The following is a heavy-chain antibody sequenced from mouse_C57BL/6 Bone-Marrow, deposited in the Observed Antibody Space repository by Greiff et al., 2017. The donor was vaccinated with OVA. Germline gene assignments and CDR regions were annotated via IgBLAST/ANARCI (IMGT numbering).Heavy chain of an antibody. V-gene: IGHV1-74*01. CDR1: GYTFTSYC. Sequence: QVQLQQSGAELVKPGASVKLSCKASGYTFTSYCMHWVKQRPGQGLEWIGRIHPADSDTNYNEKFKDKATLTVDKSSSTAYMQLSSLTSEDSAVYYSTIETVDYWGQGTTLTVSS. CDR2: IHPADSDT. CDR3: TIETVDY. J-gene: IGHJ2*01.